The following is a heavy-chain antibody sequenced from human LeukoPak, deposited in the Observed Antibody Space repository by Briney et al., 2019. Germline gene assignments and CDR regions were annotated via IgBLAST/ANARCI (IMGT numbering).Heavy chain of an antibody. Sequence: GGSLRLSCAASGFTFSSYGMHWVRHAPGKGVVWVAFIRYDGSNKYYADSVKGRFTISRDNSKNTLYLQMNSLRAEDTAVYYCAKDRSSGWYYFDYWGQGTLVTVSS. D-gene: IGHD6-19*01. CDR3: AKDRSSGWYYFDY. V-gene: IGHV3-30*02. CDR2: IRYDGSNK. CDR1: GFTFSSYG. J-gene: IGHJ4*02.